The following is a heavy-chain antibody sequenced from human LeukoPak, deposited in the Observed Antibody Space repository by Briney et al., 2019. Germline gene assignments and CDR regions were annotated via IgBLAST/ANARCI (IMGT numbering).Heavy chain of an antibody. J-gene: IGHJ5*02. Sequence: ASVKVSCKASGYTFTSYGISWVRQAPGQGLEWMGWISAYNGNTNYAQKLQGRVTMATDTSTSTAYMELRSLRSDDTAVYYCARGRSRTMVRGVIAWFDPWGQGTLVTVSS. CDR2: ISAYNGNT. CDR1: GYTFTSYG. D-gene: IGHD3-10*01. CDR3: ARGRSRTMVRGVIAWFDP. V-gene: IGHV1-18*01.